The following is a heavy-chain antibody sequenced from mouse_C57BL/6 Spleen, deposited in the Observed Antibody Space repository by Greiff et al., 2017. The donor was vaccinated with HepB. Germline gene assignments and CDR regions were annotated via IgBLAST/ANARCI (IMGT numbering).Heavy chain of an antibody. D-gene: IGHD2-5*01. CDR2: IHPNSGST. V-gene: IGHV1-64*01. Sequence: QVQLQQPGAELVKPGASVKLSCKASGYTFTSYWMHWVKQRPGQGLEWIGMIHPNSGSTNYNEKFKSKATLTVDKSSSTAYMQLSSLTSEDSAVYYCARSGSNPAWFAYWGLGTLVTVSA. CDR3: ARSGSNPAWFAY. CDR1: GYTFTSYW. J-gene: IGHJ3*01.